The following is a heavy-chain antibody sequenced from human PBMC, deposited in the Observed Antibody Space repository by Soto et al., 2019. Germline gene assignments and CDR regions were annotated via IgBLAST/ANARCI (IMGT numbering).Heavy chain of an antibody. J-gene: IGHJ4*02. Sequence: QVQLVQSGAEVKKPGSSVKVSCKASGGTFSSYAISWVRQAPGQGLEWMGGIIPIFGTANYAQKFQGRVTLTADKSTSTAYMELTSLRSEDTAVYYCARADYQDTSGYSLPFDYWGQGTLVTVSS. CDR3: ARADYQDTSGYSLPFDY. D-gene: IGHD3-22*01. CDR1: GGTFSSYA. V-gene: IGHV1-69*06. CDR2: IIPIFGTA.